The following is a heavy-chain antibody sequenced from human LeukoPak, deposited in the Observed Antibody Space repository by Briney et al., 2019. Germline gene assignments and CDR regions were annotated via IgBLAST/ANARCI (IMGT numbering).Heavy chain of an antibody. D-gene: IGHD6-19*01. V-gene: IGHV6-1*01. Sequence: QTLSLTCVVSGDSVSSQNGAWNWIRQSPSRGLEWLGRTYYRSKWYNDYAESMEGRMTISQDTSKNQYSLHLNSVTPDDTAVYYCARDFGTTGWHTFDYWGQGTLVTVSS. CDR3: ARDFGTTGWHTFDY. J-gene: IGHJ4*02. CDR1: GDSVSSQNGA. CDR2: TYYRSKWYN.